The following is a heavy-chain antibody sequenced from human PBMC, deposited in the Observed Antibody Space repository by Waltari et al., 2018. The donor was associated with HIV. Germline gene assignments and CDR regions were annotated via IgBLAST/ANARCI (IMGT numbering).Heavy chain of an antibody. D-gene: IGHD4-17*01. Sequence: EVQLLESGGGWVQPGGSLRLSCAASGFTFSSYAMSWVRQAPGKGLELVSTVSSSGGGTYYADAVKGRFTISRDNSKNTLYMQMNSLRAEDTAVYYCAKVYGGKVFDYWGQGTLVTVSS. J-gene: IGHJ4*02. V-gene: IGHV3-23*01. CDR3: AKVYGGKVFDY. CDR1: GFTFSSYA. CDR2: VSSSGGGT.